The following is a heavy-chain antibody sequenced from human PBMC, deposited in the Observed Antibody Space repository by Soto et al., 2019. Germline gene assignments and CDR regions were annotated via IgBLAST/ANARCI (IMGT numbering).Heavy chain of an antibody. CDR3: AKDRERDAWYEDY. CDR2: ISGSDGST. V-gene: IGHV3-23*01. J-gene: IGHJ4*02. Sequence: PGESLKISCVASGFSFSSYAMSWVRQAPGKGLEWVSVISGSDGSTYYADSVKGRFTISRDNSKNTLYLQMNSLRAEDTAVYYCAKDRERDAWYEDYWGQGTLVTVSS. CDR1: GFSFSSYA. D-gene: IGHD6-13*01.